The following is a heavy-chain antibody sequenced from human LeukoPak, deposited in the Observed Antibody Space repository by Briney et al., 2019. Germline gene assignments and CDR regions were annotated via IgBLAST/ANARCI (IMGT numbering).Heavy chain of an antibody. V-gene: IGHV4-34*01. J-gene: IGHJ5*02. CDR1: GGSFSGYY. D-gene: IGHD3-10*01. CDR2: INHSGST. Sequence: KPSETLSLTCAVYGGSFSGYYWSWIRQPPGKGLEWIGEINHSGSTNYNPSLKSRVTISVDRSKNQFSLKLSSVTAADTAVYYCARGTGSGTGWFDPWGQGTLVTVSS. CDR3: ARGTGSGTGWFDP.